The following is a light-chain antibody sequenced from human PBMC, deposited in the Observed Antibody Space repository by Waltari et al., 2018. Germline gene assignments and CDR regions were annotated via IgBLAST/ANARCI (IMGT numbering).Light chain of an antibody. J-gene: IGKJ2*01. Sequence: DIQMTQSPSTLSASVGDRVTITCRASQSISSWLAWYQQKPGKAPKLLIYKASSLESGVPSRFSGSGSGTEFTLTISSLQPDDFATYYYQQYNSYPLMYTFGQGTKLEIK. V-gene: IGKV1-5*03. CDR1: QSISSW. CDR2: KAS. CDR3: QQYNSYPLMYT.